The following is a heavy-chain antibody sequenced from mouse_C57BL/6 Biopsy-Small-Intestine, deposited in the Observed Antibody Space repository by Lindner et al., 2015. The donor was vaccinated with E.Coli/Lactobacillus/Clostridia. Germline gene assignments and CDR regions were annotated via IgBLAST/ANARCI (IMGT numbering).Heavy chain of an antibody. J-gene: IGHJ2*01. V-gene: IGHV1-82*01. CDR3: VRGSRLDY. Sequence: VQLQESGAELVKPGASVKISCKTSGYAFTNYWMNWVKQRPGKGLEWIGRIYPGDGDTTYNGKFKDKASPTADKSSSTAYMQLSSLTSEDSAVYFCVRGSRLDYWGQGTTLTV. CDR2: IYPGDGDT. CDR1: GYAFTNYW.